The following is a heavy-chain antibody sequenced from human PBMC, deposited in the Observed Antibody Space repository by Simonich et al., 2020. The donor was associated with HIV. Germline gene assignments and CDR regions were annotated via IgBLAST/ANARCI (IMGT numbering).Heavy chain of an antibody. CDR1: GFTFSSYS. V-gene: IGHV3-21*01. D-gene: IGHD2-2*01. CDR3: ARDGRKGSSTSCSDY. J-gene: IGHJ4*02. CDR2: ISSSRSYI. Sequence: EVQLVESGGGLVKPGGSLRLSCAASGFTFSSYSMNWVRQAPGKGLEWGSTISSSRSYIYYADSVKGRFTISRDNAKNSLYLQMNSLRAEDTAVYYCARDGRKGSSTSCSDYWGQGTLVTVSS.